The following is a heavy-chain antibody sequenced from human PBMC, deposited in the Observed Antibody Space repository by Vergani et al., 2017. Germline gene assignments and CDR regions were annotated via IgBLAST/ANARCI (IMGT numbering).Heavy chain of an antibody. CDR3: TKDWGSRTAGLAY. V-gene: IGHV3-30*02. Sequence: QVQLVESGGGVVQPGGSLRLSCAASGFTFNSYGMHWVRQAPGKGLEWVASIRSDESRRYYGDSMEGPFTISRDNSKNTLYLQMKSLRPEDTALYYCTKDWGSRTAGLAYWGQGTPVTVSS. CDR1: GFTFNSYG. CDR2: IRSDESRR. J-gene: IGHJ4*02. D-gene: IGHD6-13*01.